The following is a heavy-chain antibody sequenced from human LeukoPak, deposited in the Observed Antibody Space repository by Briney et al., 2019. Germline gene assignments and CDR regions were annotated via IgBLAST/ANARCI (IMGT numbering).Heavy chain of an antibody. CDR1: GFTFDDYA. CDR2: ISWNSGSI. D-gene: IGHD3-22*01. Sequence: GGSLRLSCVASGFTFDDYAMHWVRQAPGKGLEWVSGISWNSGSIGYADSVKGRFTISRDNAKNSLYLQMNSLRAEDTALYYCAKVGIDSSGYYYGSYFDYWGQGTLVTVSS. V-gene: IGHV3-9*01. CDR3: AKVGIDSSGYYYGSYFDY. J-gene: IGHJ4*02.